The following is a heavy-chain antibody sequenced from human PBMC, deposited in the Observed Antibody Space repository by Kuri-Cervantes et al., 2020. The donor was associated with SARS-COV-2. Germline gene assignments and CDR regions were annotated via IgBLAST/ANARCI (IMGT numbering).Heavy chain of an antibody. V-gene: IGHV3-21*01. Sequence: GESLKISCAASGFTFRSYSMNWVRQAPGRGLEWVSSISSSSSYIYYADSVKGRFTISRDNAKNSLYLQMNSLRAEDTAVYYCASRIAAGYWGQGTLVTVSS. CDR3: ASRIAAGY. J-gene: IGHJ4*02. CDR1: GFTFRSYS. D-gene: IGHD6-6*01. CDR2: ISSSSSYI.